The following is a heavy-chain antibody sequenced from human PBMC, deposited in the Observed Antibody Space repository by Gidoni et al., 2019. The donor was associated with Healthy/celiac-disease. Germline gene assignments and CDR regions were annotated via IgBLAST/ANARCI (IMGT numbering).Heavy chain of an antibody. CDR1: GFTFSGYA. J-gene: IGHJ6*03. CDR3: ARDLTAMVSYYYMDV. CDR2: ISYDGSNK. D-gene: IGHD5-18*01. Sequence: QVQLVESGGGVVQPGRSLLFSCAASGFTFSGYARYRVRQAPGKGLEWVATISYDGSNKYYADSVRGRFTISRDNSKNTLSLQMNSLRAEDTALYYCARDLTAMVSYYYMDVWGKGATVTVSS. V-gene: IGHV3-30-3*01.